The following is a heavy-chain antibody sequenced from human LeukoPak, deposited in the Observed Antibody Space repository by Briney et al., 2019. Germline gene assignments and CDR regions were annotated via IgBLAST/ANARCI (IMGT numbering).Heavy chain of an antibody. CDR3: ARGPKAQLLPNPINYYYYGMDV. J-gene: IGHJ6*02. V-gene: IGHV1-18*01. CDR1: GYTFTSYG. Sequence: ASVKVSCKASGYTFTSYGISWVRQAPGQGLEWMGWISAYNGNTDYAQKLQGRVTMTTDTSTSTAYMELRSLRSDDTAVYYCARGPKAQLLPNPINYYYYGMDVWGQGTTVTVSS. CDR2: ISAYNGNT. D-gene: IGHD2-2*01.